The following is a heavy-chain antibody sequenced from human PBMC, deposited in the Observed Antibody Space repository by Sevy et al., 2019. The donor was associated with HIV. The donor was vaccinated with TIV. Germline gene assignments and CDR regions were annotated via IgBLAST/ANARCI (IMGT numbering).Heavy chain of an antibody. CDR2: INPNTGAT. J-gene: IGHJ3*01. V-gene: IGHV1-2*02. D-gene: IGHD3-22*01. CDR3: AKLLIVVDDGFDV. CDR1: GYTFTDYY. Sequence: ASVKVSCKASGYTFTDYYLHWLRQAPGQGLEWMGWINPNTGATNYAQKFKGRVTMTRDTSMSTAFMDLTRLRSDDTAVYYCAKLLIVVDDGFDVCGQGTMVTVSS.